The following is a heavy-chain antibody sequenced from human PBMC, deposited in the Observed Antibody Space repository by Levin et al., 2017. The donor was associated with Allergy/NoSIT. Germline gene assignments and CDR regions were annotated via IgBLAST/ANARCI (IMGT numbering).Heavy chain of an antibody. Sequence: PGGSLRLSCAASRFTFSRYAMIWVRQAPGKGLEWVSTISPSSRSTYYADSVKGRFTISRDNSKNTLFLQMNSLRAEDTAIYYCAKGGASSGHGGNIPTVYYSNYAMDLWGQGTTVTVSS. J-gene: IGHJ6*02. CDR1: RFTFSRYA. CDR3: AKGGASSGHGGNIPTVYYSNYAMDL. V-gene: IGHV3-23*01. D-gene: IGHD4-23*01. CDR2: ISPSSRST.